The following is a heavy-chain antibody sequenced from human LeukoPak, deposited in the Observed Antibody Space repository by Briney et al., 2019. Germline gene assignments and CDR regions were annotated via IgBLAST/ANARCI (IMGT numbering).Heavy chain of an antibody. J-gene: IGHJ4*02. Sequence: GSLRLSCAASGFTFSSYWMHWVRQAPGKGLVWVSRINSDGSSTSYADSVKGRFTISRDNAKNTLYLQMNSLRAEDTAVYYCARGRPYYDILTGPQGPFDYWGQGTLVTVSS. CDR2: INSDGSST. CDR3: ARGRPYYDILTGPQGPFDY. CDR1: GFTFSSYW. V-gene: IGHV3-74*01. D-gene: IGHD3-9*01.